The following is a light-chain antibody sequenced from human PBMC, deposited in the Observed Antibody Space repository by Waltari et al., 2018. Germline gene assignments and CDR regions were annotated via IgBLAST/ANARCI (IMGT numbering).Light chain of an antibody. V-gene: IGLV2-14*01. CDR1: SSDVGGYND. CDR3: SSYTSSSTLEV. J-gene: IGLJ1*01. Sequence: QSALTQPASVSGSPGQSITTSRTGTSSDVGGYNDVPWYQQHPGKAPKLMIYEVSNRPSGVSNPFSGSKSGNTASLTISGLQAEDEADYYCSSYTSSSTLEVFGTGTKVTVL. CDR2: EVS.